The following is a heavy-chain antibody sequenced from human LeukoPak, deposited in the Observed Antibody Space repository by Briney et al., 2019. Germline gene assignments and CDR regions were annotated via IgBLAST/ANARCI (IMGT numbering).Heavy chain of an antibody. J-gene: IGHJ5*02. CDR2: IYNSGRS. CDR3: AGGSGASWFDP. V-gene: IGHV4-59*01. CDR1: GGSISSGY. D-gene: IGHD2-8*02. Sequence: SSETLSLTCSVSGGSISSGYWSWIRQPPGKGLEWIAYIYNSGRSNYNPSLKSRVTISLDTSKNQFSLKLNSVTAADTAVYYCAGGSGASWFDPWGQGTLVTVSS.